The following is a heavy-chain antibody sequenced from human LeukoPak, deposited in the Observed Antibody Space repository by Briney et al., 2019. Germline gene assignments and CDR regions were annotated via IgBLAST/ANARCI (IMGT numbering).Heavy chain of an antibody. CDR3: ARKYSSSRYYFDY. V-gene: IGHV1-2*02. D-gene: IGHD6-13*01. CDR1: GYTFTGYY. CDR2: INPNSGGT. J-gene: IGHJ4*02. Sequence: ASVKVSRKASGYTFTGYYMHWVRQAPGQGLEWMGWINPNSGGTNYAQKFQGRVTMTRDTSISTAYMELSRLRSDDTAVYYCARKYSSSRYYFDYWGQGTLVTVSS.